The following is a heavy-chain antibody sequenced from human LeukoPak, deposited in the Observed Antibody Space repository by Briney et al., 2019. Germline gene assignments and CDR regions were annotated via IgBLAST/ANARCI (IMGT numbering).Heavy chain of an antibody. CDR3: ARVLRITMVRGADTFDY. D-gene: IGHD3-10*01. CDR1: GYTFTGYY. Sequence: ASVKVSCKASGYTFTGYYMHWVRQAPGQGLEWMRRINPNSGGTNYAQKFQGRVTMTRDTSISTAYMELSRLRSDDTAVYYCARVLRITMVRGADTFDYWGQGTLVTVSS. J-gene: IGHJ4*02. V-gene: IGHV1-2*06. CDR2: INPNSGGT.